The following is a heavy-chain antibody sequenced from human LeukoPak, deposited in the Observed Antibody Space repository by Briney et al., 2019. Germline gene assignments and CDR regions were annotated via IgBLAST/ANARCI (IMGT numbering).Heavy chain of an antibody. V-gene: IGHV4-59*01. Sequence: PSETLSLTCTVSGGSISSYYWSWIRQPPGKGLEWIGYISNSGSTNYNPSLKSRVTISVDTSKNQFSLKLSSVTAADTAVYYCARLRAAAGPYYFDYWGQGTLATVSS. CDR1: GGSISSYY. CDR3: ARLRAAAGPYYFDY. CDR2: ISNSGST. D-gene: IGHD6-13*01. J-gene: IGHJ4*02.